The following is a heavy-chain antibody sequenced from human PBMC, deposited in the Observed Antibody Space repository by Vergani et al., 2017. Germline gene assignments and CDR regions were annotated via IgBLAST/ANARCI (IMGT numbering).Heavy chain of an antibody. V-gene: IGHV6-1*01. CDR2: TYYRSKWYN. J-gene: IGHJ6*04. D-gene: IGHD3-10*01. CDR1: GDSVSSNDAV. Sequence: QVQLQQSGPGLVKPSQTLSLTCAISGDSVSSNDAVWIWIRQSPSRGLEWLGRTYYRSKWYNDYAVSVKSRITISPDTSKNQFSLQLNSVTPEDTAVYYFARDVTYYNKIDHDGLEVWGKGTTVTVSS. CDR3: ARDVTYYNKIDHDGLEV.